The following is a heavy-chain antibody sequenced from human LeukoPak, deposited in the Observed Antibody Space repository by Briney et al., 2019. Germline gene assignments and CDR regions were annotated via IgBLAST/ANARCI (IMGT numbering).Heavy chain of an antibody. CDR2: IYYSGSA. CDR3: ARVGVDYSGNIIKYFFDY. J-gene: IGHJ4*02. Sequence: SETLSLTCTVSGGPISSYQWSWIRQPPGKGLEWIGNIYYSGSANYNPSLKSRVIISVDTSKNQFSLKLSPVTAADTAVYYCARVGVDYSGNIIKYFFDYWGQGTLVTVSS. CDR1: GGPISSYQ. D-gene: IGHD4-23*01. V-gene: IGHV4-59*01.